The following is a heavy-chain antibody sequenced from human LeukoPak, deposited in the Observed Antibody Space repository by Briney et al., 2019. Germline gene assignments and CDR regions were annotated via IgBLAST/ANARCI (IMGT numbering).Heavy chain of an antibody. J-gene: IGHJ4*02. V-gene: IGHV4-59*08. Sequence: SETLSLTRTVSGGSISSYYWSWIRQPPGKGLEWIGYIYYSGSTKYNPSLRSRVTMSVDTSKNQFSLRLSSVSAADTAVYYCARQGGEYYSDSRGYYYYFDYWGQGTLVTVSS. CDR2: IYYSGST. CDR1: GGSISSYY. CDR3: ARQGGEYYSDSRGYYYYFDY. D-gene: IGHD3-22*01.